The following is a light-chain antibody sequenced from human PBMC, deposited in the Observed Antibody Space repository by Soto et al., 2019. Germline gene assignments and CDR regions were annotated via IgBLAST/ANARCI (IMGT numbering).Light chain of an antibody. CDR2: DVS. J-gene: IGLJ1*01. CDR3: CSYAASNTFV. V-gene: IGLV2-11*01. CDR1: SSDVGGYNY. Sequence: QPALTQPRSVSGSPGQSVTISCTGTSSDVGGYNYVSWYQQYSGKAPKVMIYDVSKRPSGVPDRFSGSKSGNTASLTISGLQAEDEADYYCCSYAASNTFVFGTGTKLTVL.